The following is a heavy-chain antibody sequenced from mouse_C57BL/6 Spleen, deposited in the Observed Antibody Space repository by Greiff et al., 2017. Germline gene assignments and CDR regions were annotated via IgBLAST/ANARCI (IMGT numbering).Heavy chain of an antibody. V-gene: IGHV1-22*01. J-gene: IGHJ3*01. CDR3: AREGGWLLRFAY. CDR2: INPNNGGT. Sequence: VQLQQSGPELVKPGASVKMSCKASGYTFTDYNMHWVKQSHGKSLEWIGYINPNNGGTSYNQKFKGKATLTVNKSSSTAYMELRSLTSEDSAVYYCAREGGWLLRFAYWGQGTLVTVSA. D-gene: IGHD2-3*01. CDR1: GYTFTDYN.